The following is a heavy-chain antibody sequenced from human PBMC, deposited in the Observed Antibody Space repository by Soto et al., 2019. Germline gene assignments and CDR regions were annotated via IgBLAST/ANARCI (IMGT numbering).Heavy chain of an antibody. CDR2: MYSGRSA. CDR3: ARVMMVRGVVFEY. Sequence: GGSLRLSCAVSGFSVSSTYMSWVRQAPGKGLEWVSVMYSGRSAYYADSVKGRFSISRENSKNTLSLQMNSLRAEDTAVYYRARVMMVRGVVFEYWGRGTLVTVSS. J-gene: IGHJ4*02. V-gene: IGHV3-53*01. D-gene: IGHD3-10*01. CDR1: GFSVSSTY.